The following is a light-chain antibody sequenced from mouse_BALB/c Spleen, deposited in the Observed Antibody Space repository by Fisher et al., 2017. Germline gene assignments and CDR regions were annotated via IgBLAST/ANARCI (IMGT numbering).Light chain of an antibody. J-gene: IGKJ2*01. CDR3: QQWSSNPPT. CDR1: SSVSY. V-gene: IGKV4-57*01. Sequence: IVITQTPAIMSASPGEKVTITCSASSSVSYMHWYQQKSGTSPKLLIYSTSNLASGVPSRFSGSGSGTSYSLTISSMEAEDAATYYCQQWSSNPPTFGGGTKLEIK. CDR2: STS.